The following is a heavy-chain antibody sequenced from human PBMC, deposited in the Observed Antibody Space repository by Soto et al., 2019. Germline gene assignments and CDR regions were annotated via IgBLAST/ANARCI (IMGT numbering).Heavy chain of an antibody. D-gene: IGHD2-8*01. CDR1: GYTFTSYA. Sequence: QVQLVQSGAEEKKPGASVKVSCKASGYTFTSYAMHWVRQAPGQRLEWMAWINAGNGNTKYSQKFQGTVTITTDTPARTAYMELSSLRSEDTAVYYCTRGAKWGDIWGQGTMVSVSS. J-gene: IGHJ3*02. V-gene: IGHV1-3*05. CDR2: INAGNGNT. CDR3: TRGAKWGDI.